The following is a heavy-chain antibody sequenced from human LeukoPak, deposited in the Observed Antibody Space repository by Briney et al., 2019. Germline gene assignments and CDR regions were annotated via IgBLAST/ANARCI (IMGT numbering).Heavy chain of an antibody. D-gene: IGHD2-15*01. J-gene: IGHJ6*02. Sequence: ASVNVSCTASGYSCSSYHMYWVRQAPGQGLEWMGTINPTGDRTTYAQNFQGRVTVTRDTSTNTLYMDLYSLRSEDTAVYYCARGLSADTPGRYYYDGMDVWGQGTTVTVSS. V-gene: IGHV1-46*01. CDR2: INPTGDRT. CDR1: GYSCSSYH. CDR3: ARGLSADTPGRYYYDGMDV.